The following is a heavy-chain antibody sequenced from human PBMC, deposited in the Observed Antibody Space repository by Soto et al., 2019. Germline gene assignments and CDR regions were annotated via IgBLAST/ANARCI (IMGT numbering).Heavy chain of an antibody. CDR3: TTGRGFWSGVEVGDY. V-gene: IGHV3-15*01. Sequence: EVQLVESGGGLVKPGGSLRLSCAASGFTFSNAWMSWVRQAPGKGLEWVGRIKSKTDGGTTDYAAPVKGRFTISRDDSKNTLYLQMNSLKTEDTAVYYCTTGRGFWSGVEVGDYWGQGTLVTVSS. CDR1: GFTFSNAW. J-gene: IGHJ4*02. CDR2: IKSKTDGGTT. D-gene: IGHD3-3*01.